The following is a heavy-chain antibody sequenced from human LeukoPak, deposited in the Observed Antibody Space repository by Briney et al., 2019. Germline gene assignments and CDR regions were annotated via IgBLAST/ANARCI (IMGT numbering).Heavy chain of an antibody. Sequence: SETLSLTCTVSGGSISSYYWSWIRQPPGKGLEWIGYIYYSGSTNYNPSLKSRVTISVDTSKNQFSLKLSSVTAADTAVYYCAREECSSTSCYPYFQHWGQGTLVTVSS. CDR1: GGSISSYY. J-gene: IGHJ1*01. V-gene: IGHV4-59*01. CDR2: IYYSGST. D-gene: IGHD2-2*01. CDR3: AREECSSTSCYPYFQH.